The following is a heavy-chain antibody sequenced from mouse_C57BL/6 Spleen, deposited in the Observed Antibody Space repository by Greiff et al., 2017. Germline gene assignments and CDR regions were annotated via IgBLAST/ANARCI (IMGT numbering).Heavy chain of an antibody. Sequence: EVKVIESGGDLVKPGGSLKLSCAASGFTFSSYGMSWVRQTPDKRLEWVATISSGGSYTYYPDSVKGRFTISRDNAKNTLYLQMSSLKSEDTAMYYCARRRELRGYFDYWGQGTTLTVSS. D-gene: IGHD3-2*02. J-gene: IGHJ2*01. CDR2: ISSGGSYT. V-gene: IGHV5-6*02. CDR1: GFTFSSYG. CDR3: ARRRELRGYFDY.